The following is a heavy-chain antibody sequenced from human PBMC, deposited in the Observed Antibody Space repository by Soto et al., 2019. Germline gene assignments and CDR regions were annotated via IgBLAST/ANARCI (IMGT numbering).Heavy chain of an antibody. V-gene: IGHV1-18*04. CDR3: ARDLFSGWYNWFDP. CDR2: ISAYNGNT. D-gene: IGHD6-19*01. CDR1: GYTFTSYG. Sequence: ASVKVSCKASGYTFTSYGISWVRQALGQGLEWMGWISAYNGNTNYAQKLQGRVTMTTDTSTSTAYMELRSLRSDDTAVYYCARDLFSGWYNWFDPWGQGTLVTVSS. J-gene: IGHJ5*02.